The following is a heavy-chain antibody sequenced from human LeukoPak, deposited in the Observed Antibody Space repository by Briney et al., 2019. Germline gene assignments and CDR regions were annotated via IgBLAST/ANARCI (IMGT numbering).Heavy chain of an antibody. J-gene: IGHJ3*02. D-gene: IGHD1-26*01. CDR2: INPHSGGT. CDR1: GYMSTTYY. CDR3: ARDYGGSYSLSAFDI. V-gene: IGHV1-2*02. Sequence: GASVKVSCKTSGYMSTTYYPHWVRQAPGQGLEGMGWINPHSGGTNYAQKFQGRVTMTRDTSISTVYMELSSVRSDDTVVYYCARDYGGSYSLSAFDIWGQGTMVTVSS.